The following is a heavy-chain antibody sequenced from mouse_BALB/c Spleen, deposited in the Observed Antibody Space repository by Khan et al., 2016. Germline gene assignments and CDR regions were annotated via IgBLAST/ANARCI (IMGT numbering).Heavy chain of an antibody. CDR3: HASDYNAMDY. CDR2: IDPENGDT. J-gene: IGHJ4*01. CDR1: GFNFKDYY. V-gene: IGHV14-4*02. Sequence: VQLQQSGAELVRSGASVKLSCTASGFNFKDYYMHWVKQRPEQGLEWIGWIDPENGDTEFAPKFQGKATMTADTSSNTAYLQITSLTYEDTAVYYCHASDYNAMDYWGQGTSVTVAS.